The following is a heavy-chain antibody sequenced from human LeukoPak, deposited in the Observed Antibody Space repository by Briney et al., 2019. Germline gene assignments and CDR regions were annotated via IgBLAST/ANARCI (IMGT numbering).Heavy chain of an antibody. V-gene: IGHV3-9*01. Sequence: GRSLRLSCAASGFPLVDYAMHWVRQAAGKGLEWVSGIIWNSGSIGYAGSVKGRFTLSRDKAKKSRCLQITGQSAEDTALCYRAKAYGGDYRPRGAFDIWGQGTTVTVSS. D-gene: IGHD4-17*01. CDR3: AKAYGGDYRPRGAFDI. J-gene: IGHJ3*02. CDR1: GFPLVDYA. CDR2: IIWNSGSI.